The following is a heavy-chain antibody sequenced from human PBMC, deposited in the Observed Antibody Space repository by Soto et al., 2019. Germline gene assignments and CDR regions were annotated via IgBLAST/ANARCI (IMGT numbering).Heavy chain of an antibody. D-gene: IGHD2-15*01. CDR3: ARDRIHTHPTRYYYYGMDV. J-gene: IGHJ6*02. Sequence: SETLSLTCTVSGGSISSSSYYWGWIRQPPGKGLEWIGSIYYSGSTYYNPSLKSRVTISVDTSKNQFSLKLSSVTAADTAVYYCARDRIHTHPTRYYYYGMDVWGQGTTVTVSS. V-gene: IGHV4-39*07. CDR2: IYYSGST. CDR1: GGSISSSSYY.